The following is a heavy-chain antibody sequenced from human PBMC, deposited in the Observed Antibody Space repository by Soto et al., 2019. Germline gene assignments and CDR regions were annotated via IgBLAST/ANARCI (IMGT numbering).Heavy chain of an antibody. J-gene: IGHJ4*02. V-gene: IGHV3-66*01. D-gene: IGHD3-22*01. CDR2: IYSGGYA. Sequence: GGSLRLSCAASGFDVSNTDMSWVRQAPGKGLEWVSVIYSGGYANYADSVKGRFIVSRDSPKNTLYLQMDSLRAEDTAVFYCAREAIIVIAAPEYYFDYWGQGTLVTVSS. CDR1: GFDVSNTD. CDR3: AREAIIVIAAPEYYFDY.